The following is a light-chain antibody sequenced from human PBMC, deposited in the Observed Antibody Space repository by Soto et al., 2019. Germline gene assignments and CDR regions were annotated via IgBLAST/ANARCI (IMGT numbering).Light chain of an antibody. CDR1: QSFSSSY. Sequence: EIGWTQSPGTLFLSPGERATLSCRAIQSFSSSYLAWYQQKPGQAPRLLIFGASSRATDIPDRFSGSGSGTDFTLTISRLEPEDFAVYYCQQYGSSSYTFGQGTKLQIK. CDR2: GAS. V-gene: IGKV3-20*01. CDR3: QQYGSSSYT. J-gene: IGKJ2*01.